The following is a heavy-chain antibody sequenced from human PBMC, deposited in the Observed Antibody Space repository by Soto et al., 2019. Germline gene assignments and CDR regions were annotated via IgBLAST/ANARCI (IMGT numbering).Heavy chain of an antibody. CDR1: GGSVNSGSYY. CDR3: ARDYWPTGRRFDY. V-gene: IGHV4-61*01. J-gene: IGHJ4*02. CDR2: VYYSGTT. Sequence: QVQLQEWGPGLVKPSETLSLTCSVSGGSVNSGSYYWSWIRQPPGKGLEWVGYVYYSGTTKYNPPLKSRVSISIDTTNNPFSLTLTSVTAADTAMYYCARDYWPTGRRFDYWGQGSLVTVSS. D-gene: IGHD2-15*01.